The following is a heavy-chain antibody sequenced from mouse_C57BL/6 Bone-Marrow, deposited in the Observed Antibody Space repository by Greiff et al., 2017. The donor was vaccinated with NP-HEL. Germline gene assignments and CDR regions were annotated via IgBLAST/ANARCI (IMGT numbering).Heavy chain of an antibody. CDR2: ISSGGSYT. CDR3: ARWLLPLMDY. Sequence: EVQGVESGGDLVKPGGSLKLSCAASGFTFSSYGMSWVRQTPDKRLEWVATISSGGSYTYYPDSVKGRFTISRDNAKNTLYLQMSSLKSEDTAMYYCARWLLPLMDYWGQGTSVTVSS. D-gene: IGHD2-3*01. CDR1: GFTFSSYG. V-gene: IGHV5-6*01. J-gene: IGHJ4*01.